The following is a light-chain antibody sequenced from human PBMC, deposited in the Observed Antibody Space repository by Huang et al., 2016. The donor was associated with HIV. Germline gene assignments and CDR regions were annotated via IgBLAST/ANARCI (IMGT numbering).Light chain of an antibody. V-gene: IGKV4-1*01. Sequence: DIVMTQSPDSLAVSLGARATINCKSSQSVLSGNNKNYLAWFQQKSGQPPKLLIYWASTRESGVPDRFSGSGSRTDFTLTINNLQPEDVAVYYCQQYFNPPVTFGPGTKVHVK. CDR1: QSVLSGNNKNY. J-gene: IGKJ3*01. CDR3: QQYFNPPVT. CDR2: WAS.